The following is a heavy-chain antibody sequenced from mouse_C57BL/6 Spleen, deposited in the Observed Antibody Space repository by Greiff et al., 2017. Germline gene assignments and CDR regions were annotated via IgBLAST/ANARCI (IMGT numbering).Heavy chain of an antibody. V-gene: IGHV5-17*01. D-gene: IGHD2-4*01. J-gene: IGHJ4*01. Sequence: EVQVVESGGGLVKPGGSLKLSCAASGFTFSDYGMHWVRQAPEKGLEWVAYISSGSSTIYYADTVKGRFTLSRDNAKNTLFLQMTSLRAEDTAMYCCARNYDGGGYYAMDYWGQGTSVTVSS. CDR1: GFTFSDYG. CDR3: ARNYDGGGYYAMDY. CDR2: ISSGSSTI.